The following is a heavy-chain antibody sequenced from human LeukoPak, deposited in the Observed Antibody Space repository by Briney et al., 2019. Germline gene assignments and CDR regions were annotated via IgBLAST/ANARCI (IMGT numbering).Heavy chain of an antibody. Sequence: GGSLRLSCAASGFTVGSNYMSWVRQAPGKGLEWVSVIYSGGSTYYADSVKGRFTISRDNSKNTLYLQMNSLRAEDTAVYYCARVPSGWYVTYWGQGTLVTVSS. V-gene: IGHV3-66*02. J-gene: IGHJ4*02. D-gene: IGHD6-19*01. CDR2: IYSGGST. CDR3: ARVPSGWYVTY. CDR1: GFTVGSNY.